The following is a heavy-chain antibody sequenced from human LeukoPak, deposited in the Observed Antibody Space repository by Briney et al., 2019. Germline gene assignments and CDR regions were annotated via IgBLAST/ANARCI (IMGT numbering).Heavy chain of an antibody. Sequence: SETLSLTCTVSGGSISDNYYYWGWIRQPPGKGLDWIGTIYYTGTTHYNPSLQSRLTLSADTSKNQFSLKLTSVTAADTAMYYCARLRQAAVAAGYDYWGQGTLVAVSS. CDR2: IYYTGTT. V-gene: IGHV4-39*01. CDR3: ARLRQAAVAAGYDY. CDR1: GGSISDNYYY. J-gene: IGHJ4*02. D-gene: IGHD6-19*01.